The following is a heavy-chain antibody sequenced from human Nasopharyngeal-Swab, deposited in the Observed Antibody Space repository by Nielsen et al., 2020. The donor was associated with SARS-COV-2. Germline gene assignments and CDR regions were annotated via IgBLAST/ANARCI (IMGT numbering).Heavy chain of an antibody. CDR1: RFTFSNYW. V-gene: IGHV3-7*01. Sequence: GESLKISCAASRFTFSNYWMSWVCQAPGKGLEWVANIKQDGSEQYYVDSVKGRFTISRDNAKNSLYLQMNSLRAEDTAVYYCARERGYGLFDYWGQGTLVTVSS. J-gene: IGHJ4*02. D-gene: IGHD3/OR15-3a*01. CDR2: IKQDGSEQ. CDR3: ARERGYGLFDY.